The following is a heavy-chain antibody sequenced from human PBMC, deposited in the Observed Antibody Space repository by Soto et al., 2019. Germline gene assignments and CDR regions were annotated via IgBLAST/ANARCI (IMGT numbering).Heavy chain of an antibody. V-gene: IGHV3-48*03. J-gene: IGHJ3*01. CDR3: ARKVEGR. Sequence: EVQIEESGGGLVQPGGSMRLSCAVSGFTFDEYDFNWMRQAPGKGLEWISHISTSGTVTYYAESVRGRFTITQDNARKSLFLQMNSLRVEETAVYFCARKVEGRWGQGTVVIVSS. CDR1: GFTFDEYD. CDR2: ISTSGTVT.